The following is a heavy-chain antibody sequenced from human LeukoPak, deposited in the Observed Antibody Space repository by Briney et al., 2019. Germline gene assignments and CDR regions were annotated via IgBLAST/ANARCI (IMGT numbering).Heavy chain of an antibody. D-gene: IGHD3-10*01. Sequence: SETLSLTCTVSGYSISSGYYWGWIRQPPGKGLEWIGEINHSGSTNYNPSLKSRVTISVDTSKNQFSLKLSSVTAADTAVYYCARPLIRSGSYSPFDYWGQGTLVTVSS. J-gene: IGHJ4*02. V-gene: IGHV4-38-2*02. CDR3: ARPLIRSGSYSPFDY. CDR2: INHSGST. CDR1: GYSISSGYY.